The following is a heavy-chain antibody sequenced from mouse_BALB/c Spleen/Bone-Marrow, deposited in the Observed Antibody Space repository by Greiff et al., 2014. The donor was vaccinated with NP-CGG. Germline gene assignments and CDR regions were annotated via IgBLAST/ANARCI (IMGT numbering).Heavy chain of an antibody. CDR1: GYTFSSYW. J-gene: IGHJ4*01. CDR3: ASSYDAMDY. CDR2: ILPGSGST. Sequence: VQLQQSGAALLKPEASVKISCKATGYTFSSYWIEWVKQRPGHGLEWIGEILPGSGSTDYHEKFKGKATFTADTSSNTAYIQLSSLTSEDSAVYYCASSYDAMDYWGQGTSVTVSS. V-gene: IGHV1-9*01.